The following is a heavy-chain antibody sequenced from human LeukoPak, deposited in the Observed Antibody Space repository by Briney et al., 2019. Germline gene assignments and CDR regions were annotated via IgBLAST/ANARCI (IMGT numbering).Heavy chain of an antibody. CDR3: ARIGLEDYFDY. V-gene: IGHV4-34*01. CDR1: GGSFSGYY. CDR2: INHSGST. J-gene: IGHJ4*02. Sequence: SETLSLTCAVYGGSFSGYYWSWIRQPPVKGLEWIGEINHSGSTNYNPSLKSRVTISVDTSKNQFSLKLSSVTAADTAVYYCARIGLEDYFDYWGQGTLVTVSS. D-gene: IGHD3-3*01.